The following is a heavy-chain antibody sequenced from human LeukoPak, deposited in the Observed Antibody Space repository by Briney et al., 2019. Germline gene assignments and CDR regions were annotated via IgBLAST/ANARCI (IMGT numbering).Heavy chain of an antibody. CDR2: IYYSGSS. D-gene: IGHD3-3*01. V-gene: IGHV4-59*01. CDR3: ARTYYDFWSGSPY. CDR1: GGSISSYY. J-gene: IGHJ4*02. Sequence: SETLSLTCTVSGGSISSYYWSWIRQPPGKGLEWIGYIYYSGSSNYNPSLKSRVTISVDTSKNQFSLKLSSVTAADTAVYYCARTYYDFWSGSPYWGQGTLVTVSS.